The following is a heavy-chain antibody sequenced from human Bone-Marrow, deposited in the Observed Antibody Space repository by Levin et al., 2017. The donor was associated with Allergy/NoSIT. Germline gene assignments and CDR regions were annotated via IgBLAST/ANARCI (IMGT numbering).Heavy chain of an antibody. V-gene: IGHV4-34*01. D-gene: IGHD5-18*01. CDR3: AREWIQLPDY. CDR2: INHSGST. Sequence: SQTLSLPCAVYGGSFSGSYWSWIRQPPGKGLEWIGEINHSGSTNYNPSLKSRVTISVDTSKNQFSLKLSSVTAADTAVYYCAREWIQLPDYWGQGTLVTVSS. CDR1: GGSFSGSY. J-gene: IGHJ4*02.